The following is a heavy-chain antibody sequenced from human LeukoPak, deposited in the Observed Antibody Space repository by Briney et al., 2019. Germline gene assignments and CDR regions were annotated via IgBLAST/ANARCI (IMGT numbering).Heavy chain of an antibody. D-gene: IGHD6-19*01. V-gene: IGHV3-74*01. CDR3: ALCSLRYSSGSYVFDY. J-gene: IGHJ4*02. CDR2: INSDSSST. CDR1: GFTFCSYW. Sequence: GGSLRLSCAASGFTFCSYWMHWGRQVPGKGLVWVSRINSDSSSTGYADSVKGRFTIPRDNTKNTLYLKMNSLRAEETAVFYCALCSLRYSSGSYVFDYWGQGTLVTVSS.